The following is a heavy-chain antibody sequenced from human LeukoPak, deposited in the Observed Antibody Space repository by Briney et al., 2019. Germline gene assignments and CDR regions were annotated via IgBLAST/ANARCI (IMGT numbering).Heavy chain of an antibody. J-gene: IGHJ4*02. CDR1: GFTFSSYA. D-gene: IGHD3-9*01. Sequence: PGGSLRLSCAASGFTFSSYAMTWVRQAPGKGLEWVSVVSGSGVTTYYADSVKGRFTISRDNSKKMLFLEMNTLRAEDTAVYFCAKDASGYFDTTVGVDYWGQGTLVTVSS. V-gene: IGHV3-23*01. CDR2: VSGSGVTT. CDR3: AKDASGYFDTTVGVDY.